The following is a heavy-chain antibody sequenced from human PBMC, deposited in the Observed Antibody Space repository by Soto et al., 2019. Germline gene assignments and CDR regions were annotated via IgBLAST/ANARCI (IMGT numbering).Heavy chain of an antibody. D-gene: IGHD4-17*01. CDR3: AHRRDYGGKYWFDP. CDR2: IYWDDDK. V-gene: IGHV2-5*02. CDR1: GFSLSTSGVG. Sequence: QITLKESGPPLVKPTQTLTLTCTFSGFSLSTSGVGVGWIRQPPGKALEWLALIYWDDDKRYSPSLKSRLTITQDTSKNQVVLTMTNMDPVDTATYYCAHRRDYGGKYWFDPWGQVTLVTVSS. J-gene: IGHJ5*02.